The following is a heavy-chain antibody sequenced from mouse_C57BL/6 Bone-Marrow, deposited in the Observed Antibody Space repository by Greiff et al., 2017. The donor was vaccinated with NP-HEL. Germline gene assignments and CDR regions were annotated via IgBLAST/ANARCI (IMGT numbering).Heavy chain of an antibody. CDR2: IDPSDSYT. V-gene: IGHV1-50*01. CDR3: ARPPYGSSYPDAMDY. J-gene: IGHJ4*01. CDR1: GYTFTSYW. Sequence: QVQLRQPGAELVKPGASVKLSCKASGYTFTSYWMQWVKQRPGQGLEWIGEIDPSDSYTNYNQKFKGKATLTVDTSSSTAYMQLSSLTSEDSAVYYCARPPYGSSYPDAMDYWGQGTSVTVSS. D-gene: IGHD1-1*01.